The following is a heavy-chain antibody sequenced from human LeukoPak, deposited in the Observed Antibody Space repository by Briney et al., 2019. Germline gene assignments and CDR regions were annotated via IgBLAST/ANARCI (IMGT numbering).Heavy chain of an antibody. CDR2: IYSSGST. V-gene: IGHV4-59*01. D-gene: IGHD3-10*01. Sequence: SETLSLTCTVSDGSISSYYWNYIRQPPGKGLEWIGYIYSSGSTNYNPSLKSRVTISLDTSKNQFFLNLSSVTAADTAVHYCARGVVRSGTYFAFDIWGQGTMVSVSS. CDR1: DGSISSYY. CDR3: ARGVVRSGTYFAFDI. J-gene: IGHJ3*02.